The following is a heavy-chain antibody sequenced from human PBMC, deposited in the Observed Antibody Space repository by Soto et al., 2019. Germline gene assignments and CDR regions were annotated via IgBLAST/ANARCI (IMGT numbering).Heavy chain of an antibody. J-gene: IGHJ4*02. Sequence: VQLVQSGAEVKQPGSSVKVSCKAYGVTFNNSTVNWVRQAPGQGLEWMGRFTPILGVANNAQKFQGRLTLSVEKSTSTAYMELSSLRSEDTAVYYCARPSTTATGGVEHWGQGTLVIVSS. CDR2: FTPILGVA. D-gene: IGHD2-8*02. V-gene: IGHV1-69*02. CDR3: ARPSTTATGGVEH. CDR1: GVTFNNST.